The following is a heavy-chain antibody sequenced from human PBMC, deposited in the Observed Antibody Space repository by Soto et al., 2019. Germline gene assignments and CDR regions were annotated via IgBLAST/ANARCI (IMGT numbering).Heavy chain of an antibody. CDR1: GFTFGYYA. Sequence: GGSLRLSCAASGFTFGYYAMHWVRQAPGKGLEWMSFISYDGTSNNDADSVKGRFTISRDNSKNTLYLQMNSLRPEDTAVYYCARDSMGFDYWGQGTMVTVSS. V-gene: IGHV3-30-3*01. J-gene: IGHJ4*02. CDR3: ARDSMGFDY. CDR2: ISYDGTSN. D-gene: IGHD3-10*01.